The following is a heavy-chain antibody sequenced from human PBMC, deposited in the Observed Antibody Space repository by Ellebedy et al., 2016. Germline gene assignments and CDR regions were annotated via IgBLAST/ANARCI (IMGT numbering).Heavy chain of an antibody. CDR1: GYTFTTVS. CDR2: FNTFSGNT. J-gene: IGHJ4*02. CDR3: AKTSGWGYGEN. Sequence: ASVKVSXXASGYTFTTVSITCVRHVPGQVLELLVFFNTFSGNTKFAQKFQGRVSMTTDSSTHTAYMDLRSLRSDDTAMYYCAKTSGWGYGENWGQGTLVTVSS. V-gene: IGHV1-18*04. D-gene: IGHD3-10*01.